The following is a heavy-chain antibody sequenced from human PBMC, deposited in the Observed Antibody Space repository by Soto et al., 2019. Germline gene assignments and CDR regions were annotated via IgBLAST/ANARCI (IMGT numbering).Heavy chain of an antibody. D-gene: IGHD2-15*01. CDR2: INSDGSST. CDR3: ARESDIVVVVASHFDY. J-gene: IGHJ4*02. V-gene: IGHV3-74*01. CDR1: GFTFSSYW. Sequence: GGSLRLSCAASGFTFSSYWMHWVRQAPGKGLVWVPRINSDGSSTSYADSVKGRFTISRDNAKNTLYLQMNSLRAEDTAVYYCARESDIVVVVASHFDYWGQGSLVTVSS.